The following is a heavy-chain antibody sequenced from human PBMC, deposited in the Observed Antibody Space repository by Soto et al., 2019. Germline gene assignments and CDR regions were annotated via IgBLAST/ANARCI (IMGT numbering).Heavy chain of an antibody. V-gene: IGHV4-4*07. CDR2: IYSTGRS. Sequence: SETLSLTCAVSGDSITNYYWSWIRQPAGKGLEWIGHIYSTGRSDYSASLKSRVTMSVDTSKNQFSLKLTSLTAADTAVYYCARDRQDYYGRSGYYYDYWGQGTLVTVSS. CDR3: ARDRQDYYGRSGYYYDY. J-gene: IGHJ4*02. CDR1: GDSITNYY. D-gene: IGHD3-22*01.